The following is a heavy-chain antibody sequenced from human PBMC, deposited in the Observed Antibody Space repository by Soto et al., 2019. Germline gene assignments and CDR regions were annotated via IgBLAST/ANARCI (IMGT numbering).Heavy chain of an antibody. D-gene: IGHD3-22*01. Sequence: PSETLSLTWTGSAGSISRGSHYWGWIRQPPLMGLECIGSIYDSGSSYYNTSLKSRVTISVDTSMNQFSLKLSSVTVADTAVYYCVSHLSSSGYPIFSDSWGLGTLVTVSS. V-gene: IGHV4-39*01. CDR3: VSHLSSSGYPIFSDS. CDR1: AGSISRGSHY. CDR2: IYDSGSS. J-gene: IGHJ5*02.